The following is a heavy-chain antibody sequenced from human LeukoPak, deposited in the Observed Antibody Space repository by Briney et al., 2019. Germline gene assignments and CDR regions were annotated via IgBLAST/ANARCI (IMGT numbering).Heavy chain of an antibody. Sequence: PGGSLRLSCAASGFTFSSYAMSWVRQALGKGLEWVSAISGSGGSTYYADSVKGRFTISRDNSKNTLYLQMNSLRAEDTAVYYCAKDHHYDSSGYYYVYWGQGTLVTVSS. D-gene: IGHD3-22*01. CDR3: AKDHHYDSSGYYYVY. CDR2: ISGSGGST. CDR1: GFTFSSYA. V-gene: IGHV3-23*01. J-gene: IGHJ4*02.